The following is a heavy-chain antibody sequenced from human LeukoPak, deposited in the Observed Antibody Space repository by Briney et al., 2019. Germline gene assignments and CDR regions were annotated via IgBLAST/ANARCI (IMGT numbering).Heavy chain of an antibody. J-gene: IGHJ6*03. Sequence: PGGSLRLSCAACGFTFSSYAMHWVRQAPGKGLEYVSAISSNGGSTYYANSVKGRFTISRDNSKNTLYLQMGSLRAEDMAVYYCARDYAPGYYYYYYYMDVWGKGTTVTVSS. V-gene: IGHV3-64*01. CDR1: GFTFSSYA. CDR3: ARDYAPGYYYYYYYMDV. D-gene: IGHD3-16*01. CDR2: ISSNGGST.